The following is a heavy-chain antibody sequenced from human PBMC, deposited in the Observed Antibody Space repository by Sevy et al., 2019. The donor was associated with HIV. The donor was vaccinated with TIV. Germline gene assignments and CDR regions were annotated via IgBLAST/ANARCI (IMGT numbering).Heavy chain of an antibody. CDR1: GFSFSSYD. CDR2: IRYDGSNK. D-gene: IGHD5-18*01. Sequence: RGSLRLSCAASGFSFSSYDMHWVRQAPGMGLEWVAVIRYDGSNKHYGDSVKGRFTISRDNSKNALYLQMSSLRAEDTAVYYCAREKVDTSMIFVEYYGMDVWGQGTTVTVSS. J-gene: IGHJ6*02. V-gene: IGHV3-33*01. CDR3: AREKVDTSMIFVEYYGMDV.